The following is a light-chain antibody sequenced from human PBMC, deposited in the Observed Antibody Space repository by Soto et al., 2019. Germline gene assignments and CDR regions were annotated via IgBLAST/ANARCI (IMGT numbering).Light chain of an antibody. CDR1: QSVSSN. CDR2: AAS. V-gene: IGKV1-39*01. J-gene: IGKJ1*01. Sequence: DIQMTQSPSSLSASVGDRVTITCRASQSVSSNLNWYQQKPGKAPKLLIYAASNLQSGVPSRFSGSGSGTDFTLTISSLQPEDFATYYCQHYNSYSEAFGQGTKVELK. CDR3: QHYNSYSEA.